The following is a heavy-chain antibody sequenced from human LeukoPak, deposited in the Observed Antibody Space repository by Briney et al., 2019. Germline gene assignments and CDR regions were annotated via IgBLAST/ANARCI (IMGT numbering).Heavy chain of an antibody. CDR3: ASLERPPLSSGYTETIFDY. CDR2: IDYSGST. Sequence: PSETLSLTCSVSGGSIYSYFWSWIWQPPGKGLEWIGYIDYSGSTNYNPALKGRVTFSLDTYKNQVSLKLSSVTAADTAVYYCASLERPPLSSGYTETIFDYWGQGTLVTVSS. CDR1: GGSIYSYF. V-gene: IGHV4-59*08. D-gene: IGHD5-12*01. J-gene: IGHJ4*02.